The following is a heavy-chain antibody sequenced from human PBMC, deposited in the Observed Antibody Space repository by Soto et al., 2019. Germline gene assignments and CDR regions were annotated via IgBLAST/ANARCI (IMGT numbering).Heavy chain of an antibody. CDR1: GGTFSSYA. V-gene: IGHV1-69*05. J-gene: IGHJ4*02. D-gene: IGHD6-13*01. CDR3: ARSIPYSGSWYVFDY. Sequence: ASVKVSCKASGGTFSSYAISWVRQAPGQGLEWMGGIIPIFGTANYAQKFQGRVTITTDESTSTDYMELSSLRSEDTDVYDCARSIPYSGSWYVFDYWGQGTLVTVSS. CDR2: IIPIFGTA.